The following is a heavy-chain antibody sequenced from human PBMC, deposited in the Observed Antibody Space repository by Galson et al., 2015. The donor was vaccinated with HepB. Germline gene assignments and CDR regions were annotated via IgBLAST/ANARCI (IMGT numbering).Heavy chain of an antibody. CDR2: ISNDGFYT. CDR3: ARQMRLNDYGDYAFP. J-gene: IGHJ5*02. CDR1: GFTFSDYF. D-gene: IGHD4-17*01. V-gene: IGHV3-11*06. Sequence: SLRLSCAGSGFTFSDYFMTWVRQAPGKGLEWISYISNDGFYTDYAVSVRGRFTISRDNADNSLYLQMSSLKADDTAVYYCARQMRLNDYGDYAFPWGQGTLVIVSS.